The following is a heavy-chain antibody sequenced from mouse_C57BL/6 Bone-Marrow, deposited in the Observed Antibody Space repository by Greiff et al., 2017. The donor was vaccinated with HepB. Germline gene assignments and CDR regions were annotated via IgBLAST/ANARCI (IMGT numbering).Heavy chain of an antibody. Sequence: EVKLQESGGDLVKPGGSLKLSCAASGFTLSSYGMSWVRQTPDKSLEWVATISSGGSYTYYPDSVKGRFTISRDNAKNTLYLQSSSLKSENTAMYYGARHPLRYWYYGSSSWFAYWGQGTLVTVSA. CDR2: ISSGGSYT. V-gene: IGHV5-6*01. CDR1: GFTLSSYG. D-gene: IGHD1-1*01. J-gene: IGHJ3*01. CDR3: ARHPLRYWYYGSSSWFAY.